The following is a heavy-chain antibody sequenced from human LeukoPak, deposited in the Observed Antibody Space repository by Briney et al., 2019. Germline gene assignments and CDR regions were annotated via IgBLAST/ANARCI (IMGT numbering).Heavy chain of an antibody. CDR2: INHSGST. Sequence: SETLSLTCAVYGGSFSGYYWSWIRQPPGKGLEWIGEINHSGSTNYNPSLKSRVTISVDTSKNQFSLKLSSVTAADTAVYYCATMVRGATVNYDYWGQGTLVTVSS. D-gene: IGHD3-10*01. V-gene: IGHV4-34*01. J-gene: IGHJ4*02. CDR3: ATMVRGATVNYDY. CDR1: GGSFSGYY.